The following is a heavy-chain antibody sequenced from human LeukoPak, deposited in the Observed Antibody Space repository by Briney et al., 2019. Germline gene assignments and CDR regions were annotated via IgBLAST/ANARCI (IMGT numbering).Heavy chain of an antibody. CDR2: INPKSGGT. D-gene: IGHD7-27*01. CDR3: TSGRSGDSYWHFDL. Sequence: GASVKVSCKASGYTFTSYHMHWVRQAPGQGLEWMGWINPKSGGTNYAQKFLGRVTMTRDTSISTAYMELSGLTSDDTALYFCTSGRSGDSYWHFDLWGRGTLVTVSS. J-gene: IGHJ2*01. V-gene: IGHV1-2*02. CDR1: GYTFTSYH.